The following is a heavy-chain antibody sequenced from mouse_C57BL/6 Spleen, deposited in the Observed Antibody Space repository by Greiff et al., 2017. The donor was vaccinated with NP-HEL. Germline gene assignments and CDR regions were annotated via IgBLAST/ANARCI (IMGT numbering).Heavy chain of an antibody. Sequence: QVQLQQSGAELVRPGASVTLSCKASGYTFTDYEMHWVKQTPVHGLEWIGAIDPETGGTAYNQKFKGKAILTADKSSSTAYMELRSLTSEDSAVYYCNYGGFYYAMDDWGQGTSVTVSS. CDR2: IDPETGGT. CDR1: GYTFTDYE. D-gene: IGHD1-2*01. V-gene: IGHV1-15*01. CDR3: NYGGFYYAMDD. J-gene: IGHJ4*01.